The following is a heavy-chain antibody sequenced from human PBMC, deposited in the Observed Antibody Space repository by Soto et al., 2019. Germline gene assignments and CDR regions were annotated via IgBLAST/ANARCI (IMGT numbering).Heavy chain of an antibody. CDR2: IYYSWST. CDR3: ARVWGGAFDI. Sequence: QVQLQESGPGLVKPSETLSLTCTVSGGSISSYYWSWIRQPPGKGLEWIGYIYYSWSTNYNPSLKSRVTISVETSKIQFSLKLSSVTAADTAVYYCARVWGGAFDIWGQGTMVTVSS. V-gene: IGHV4-59*01. CDR1: GGSISSYY. D-gene: IGHD3-10*01. J-gene: IGHJ3*02.